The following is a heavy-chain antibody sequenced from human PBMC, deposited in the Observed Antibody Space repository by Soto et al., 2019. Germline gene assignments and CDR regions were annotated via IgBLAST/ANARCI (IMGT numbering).Heavy chain of an antibody. V-gene: IGHV3-23*01. J-gene: IGHJ6*02. D-gene: IGHD5-18*01. CDR1: GFTFSSYA. Sequence: EVQLLESGGGLVQPGGSLRLSCAASGFTFSSYAMSWVRQAPGKGLEWVSAISGSGGSTYYADSVKGRFTISRDNSKNTLYLQMNSLRAEDTAVYYCAKYRPAMVEYYYYYYGMDVWGQGTTVTVSS. CDR3: AKYRPAMVEYYYYYYGMDV. CDR2: ISGSGGST.